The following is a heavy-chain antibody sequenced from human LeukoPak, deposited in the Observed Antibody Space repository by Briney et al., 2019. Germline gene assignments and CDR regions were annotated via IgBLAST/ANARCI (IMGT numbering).Heavy chain of an antibody. Sequence: PSETLSLTCTVSGGSISSSSYYWGWIRQPPGKGLEWIGSIYYSGSTYYNPSLKGRVTISVDTSKNQFSLKLSSVTAADTAVYYCASDGITMIVVAPYAFDIWGQGTMVTVSS. D-gene: IGHD3-22*01. CDR1: GGSISSSSYY. CDR2: IYYSGST. J-gene: IGHJ3*02. CDR3: ASDGITMIVVAPYAFDI. V-gene: IGHV4-39*07.